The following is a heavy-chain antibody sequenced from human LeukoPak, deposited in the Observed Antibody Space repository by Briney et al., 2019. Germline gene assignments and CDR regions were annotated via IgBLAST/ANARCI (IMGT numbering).Heavy chain of an antibody. V-gene: IGHV1-18*01. D-gene: IGHD2-15*01. J-gene: IGHJ5*02. CDR2: ISTYDHDT. CDR1: GYTFTNYG. Sequence: ASVRVSCKASGYTFTNYGISWVRQAPGQGLEWMAWISTYDHDTNYAQKFRGKVTMTTDTSTSTAYMELRSLGSDDTAVYYCVRDYFCSGGTCDDCFDPWGQGTLVTVSS. CDR3: VRDYFCSGGTCDDCFDP.